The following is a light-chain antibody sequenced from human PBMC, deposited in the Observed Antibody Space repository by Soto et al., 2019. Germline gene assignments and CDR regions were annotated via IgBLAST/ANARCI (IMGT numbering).Light chain of an antibody. CDR3: QQYNSYSLT. Sequence: DIQMTQSPSTLSASVGDRVTITCRASQSISSWLAWYQQKPGKAPKLLIYDASSLESGVPSRYSGSGSGTEFTLTISSLQPDDFATYYCQQYNSYSLTFGGGTKVEIK. CDR2: DAS. CDR1: QSISSW. V-gene: IGKV1-5*01. J-gene: IGKJ4*01.